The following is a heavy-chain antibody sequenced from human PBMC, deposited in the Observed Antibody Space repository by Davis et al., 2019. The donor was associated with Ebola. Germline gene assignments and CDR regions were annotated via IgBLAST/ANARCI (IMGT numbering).Heavy chain of an antibody. CDR1: GGTFSSYA. Sequence: SVKVSCKASGGTFSSYAISWVRQAPGQGLEWMGGIIPIFGTANYAQKFQGRVTITADESTSTAYMELSSLRSEDTAVYYCARAGDGGYSPTYFQHWGQGTLVTVSS. CDR2: IIPIFGTA. J-gene: IGHJ1*01. D-gene: IGHD2-21*01. V-gene: IGHV1-69*13. CDR3: ARAGDGGYSPTYFQH.